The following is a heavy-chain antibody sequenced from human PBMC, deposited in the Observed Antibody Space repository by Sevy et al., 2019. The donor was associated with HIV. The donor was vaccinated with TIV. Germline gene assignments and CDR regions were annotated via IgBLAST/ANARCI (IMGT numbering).Heavy chain of an antibody. V-gene: IGHV3-48*03. CDR1: GFTFSSYE. CDR3: ARVLPPSATTVAHFDY. CDR2: ITNSGSSI. D-gene: IGHD4-17*01. Sequence: GGSLRLSCTASGFTFSSYEMNWVRQAPGKGLEWVSYITNSGSSIYYSDSERGRFTVSRDNAKNSLYLQMKSLRAEDTAVYYCARVLPPSATTVAHFDYWGRGTLVTVSS. J-gene: IGHJ4*02.